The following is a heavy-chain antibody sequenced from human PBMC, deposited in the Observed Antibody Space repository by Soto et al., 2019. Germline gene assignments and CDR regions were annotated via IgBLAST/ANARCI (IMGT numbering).Heavy chain of an antibody. J-gene: IGHJ4*02. D-gene: IGHD6-19*01. Sequence: GGSLRLSCAASGFTFSGSAMHWVRQAPGKGLEWLNFISYDGNNEYYADSVKGRFTISRDNSKNTLFLQMNSLRAEDTAVYYCAGGSGWYSPDYWGQGTLVTVSS. V-gene: IGHV3-30-3*01. CDR3: AGGSGWYSPDY. CDR2: ISYDGNNE. CDR1: GFTFSGSA.